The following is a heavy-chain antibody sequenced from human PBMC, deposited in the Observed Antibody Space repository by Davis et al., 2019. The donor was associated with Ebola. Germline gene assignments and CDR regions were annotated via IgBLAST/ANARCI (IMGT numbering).Heavy chain of an antibody. D-gene: IGHD2-8*01. CDR3: ARDQYCTNGVCYTYYDY. Sequence: PGGSLRLSCVTSGFTFSSSAMNWVRQAPGMGLEWVSTISGSGGSTYYADSVKGRFTISRDNSKKTLYLQMNSLRADDTAVYYCARDQYCTNGVCYTYYDYWGQGTLVTVSS. CDR2: ISGSGGST. V-gene: IGHV3-23*01. J-gene: IGHJ4*02. CDR1: GFTFSSSA.